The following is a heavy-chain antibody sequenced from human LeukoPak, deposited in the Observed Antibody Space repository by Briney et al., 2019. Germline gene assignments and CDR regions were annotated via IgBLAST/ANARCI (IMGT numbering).Heavy chain of an antibody. CDR3: ARSILSVADGRLGYFHR. CDR1: GGSISSGDYY. V-gene: IGHV4-30-4*08. CDR2: THYSGNA. J-gene: IGHJ1*01. D-gene: IGHD2-21*01. Sequence: PSETLSLTCTVSGGSISSGDYYWSWIRQHPGKGLEWIGYTHYSGNAYYNPSLKSRVTISVDTSKNQFSLKMSSVTAADTAVYYCARSILSVADGRLGYFHRWGQGSLVTVSS.